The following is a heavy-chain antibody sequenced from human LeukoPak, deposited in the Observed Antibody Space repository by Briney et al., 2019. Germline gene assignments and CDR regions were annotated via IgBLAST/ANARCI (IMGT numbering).Heavy chain of an antibody. V-gene: IGHV4-39*01. CDR2: IYYSGST. Sequence: SETLSRTCTVSGGSISSSSYYWGWIRQPPGKGLEWIGSIYYSGSTYYNPALKSRVTISVDTSKNQFSLKLSSVTAAETAVYCCARRRYYDSSGEGFDYWGQGPLVTVSS. CDR3: ARRRYYDSSGEGFDY. CDR1: GGSISSSSYY. J-gene: IGHJ4*02. D-gene: IGHD3-22*01.